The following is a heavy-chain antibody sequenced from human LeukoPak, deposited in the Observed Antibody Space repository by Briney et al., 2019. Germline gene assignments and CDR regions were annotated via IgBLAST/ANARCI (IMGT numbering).Heavy chain of an antibody. CDR1: GYTFTNYF. CDR2: INPSGGGT. D-gene: IGHD2/OR15-2a*01. Sequence: ASVKVSCKASGYTFTNYFMHWVRQAPGQGLEWVGVINPSGGGTTYAQRFQGRVTMTRDTSTSTVHMELSSLRSADTAVYYCARGQNKCLGHWGQGTLVTVSS. V-gene: IGHV1-46*01. CDR3: ARGQNKCLGH. J-gene: IGHJ4*02.